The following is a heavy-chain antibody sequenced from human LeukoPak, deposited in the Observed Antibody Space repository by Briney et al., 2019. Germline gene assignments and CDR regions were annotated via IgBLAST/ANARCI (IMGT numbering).Heavy chain of an antibody. D-gene: IGHD6-6*01. J-gene: IGHJ4*02. CDR3: ARDGRQLGLDY. CDR2: IYYSGST. CDR1: GDFISSGGYY. V-gene: IGHV4-31*03. Sequence: PSETLSLTCTVSGDFISSGGYYWSWIRQHPGKGLEWIGYIYYSGSTYYNPSLKSRVTISVDTSKNQFSLKLSSVTAADTAVYYCARDGRQLGLDYWGQGTLVTVSS.